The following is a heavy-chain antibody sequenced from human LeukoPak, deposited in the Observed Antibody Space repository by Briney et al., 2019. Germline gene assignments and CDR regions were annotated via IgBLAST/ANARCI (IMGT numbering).Heavy chain of an antibody. CDR2: ISGSGGST. CDR3: AKDLGGYSYGKFDY. V-gene: IGHV3-23*01. CDR1: GFAFSSYT. J-gene: IGHJ4*02. Sequence: PGGSLRLSCAASGFAFSSYTINWVRQAPGKGLEWVSAISGSGGSTYYADSVKGRFTISRDNSKNTLYLQMNSLRAEDTAVYYCAKDLGGYSYGKFDYWGQGALVTVSS. D-gene: IGHD5-18*01.